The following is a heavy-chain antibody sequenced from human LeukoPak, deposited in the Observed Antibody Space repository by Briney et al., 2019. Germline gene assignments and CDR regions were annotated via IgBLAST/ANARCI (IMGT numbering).Heavy chain of an antibody. CDR2: ISYDGSNK. D-gene: IGHD2-2*01. CDR1: GFTFSSYA. V-gene: IGHV3-30*09. Sequence: GGSLRLSCAASGFTFSSYAMHWVRQAPGKGLEWVAVISYDGSNKYYADSVKGRFAISRDNSKNTLYLQMNSLRAEDTAVYYCARGGAQLLIEAYFDYWGQGTLVTVSS. J-gene: IGHJ4*02. CDR3: ARGGAQLLIEAYFDY.